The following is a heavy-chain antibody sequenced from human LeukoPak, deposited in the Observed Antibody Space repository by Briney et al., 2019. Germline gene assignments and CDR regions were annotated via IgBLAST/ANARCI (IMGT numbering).Heavy chain of an antibody. V-gene: IGHV1-8*03. J-gene: IGHJ3*02. D-gene: IGHD3-22*01. Sequence: GASVKVSCKASGYTFTSYDINWVRQATGQGLEWMGWMNPNSGNTGYAQKFQGRVTITRDTSISTAYMELSSLRSEDTAVYYCARSLGKAYYYDSSGSEDAFDIWGQGTMVTVSS. CDR3: ARSLGKAYYYDSSGSEDAFDI. CDR1: GYTFTSYD. CDR2: MNPNSGNT.